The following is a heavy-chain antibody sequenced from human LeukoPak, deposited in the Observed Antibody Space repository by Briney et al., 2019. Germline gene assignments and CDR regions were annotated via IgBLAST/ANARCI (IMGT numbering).Heavy chain of an antibody. CDR2: ISSSSSYI. CDR1: GFTFSSYS. J-gene: IGHJ4*02. Sequence: GGSLRLSCAASGFTFSSYSMNWVRQAPGKGLEWVSSISSSSSYIYYADSVKGRFTISRDNAKNSLYLQMNSLRAEDTAVYYCAREDGDSSGYYPHLTDYWGQGTLVTVSS. CDR3: AREDGDSSGYYPHLTDY. V-gene: IGHV3-21*01. D-gene: IGHD3-22*01.